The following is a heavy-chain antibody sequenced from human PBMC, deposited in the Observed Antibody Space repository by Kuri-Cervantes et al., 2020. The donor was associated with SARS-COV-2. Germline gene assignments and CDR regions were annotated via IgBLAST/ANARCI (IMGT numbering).Heavy chain of an antibody. CDR1: GESFSGYY. D-gene: IGHD5-18*01. V-gene: IGHV4-34*01. Sequence: SETLSLTCAFYGESFSGYYWNWIRQSPGKGLEWIGEVNHRGSTNYNPSLKSRVTMSVDPSKAQFSLNLISVTAADTAVYYCARLGGYRSGYNWFDPWGQGTLVTVSS. CDR2: VNHRGST. J-gene: IGHJ5*02. CDR3: ARLGGYRSGYNWFDP.